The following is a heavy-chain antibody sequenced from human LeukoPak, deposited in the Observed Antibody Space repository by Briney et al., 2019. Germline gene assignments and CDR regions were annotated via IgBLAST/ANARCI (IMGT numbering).Heavy chain of an antibody. CDR2: ISGSSTYI. CDR3: ARGKRGANWFEP. J-gene: IGHJ5*02. V-gene: IGHV3-21*01. Sequence: GGSLRLSCSASGFTFSTYTMNWVRQAPGKGLEWVSSISGSSTYIYYADSVKGRCTISRDNAKNSLYLQMNSLRAEDTAVYYCARGKRGANWFEPWCQGTRVTVSS. CDR1: GFTFSTYT. D-gene: IGHD1-26*01.